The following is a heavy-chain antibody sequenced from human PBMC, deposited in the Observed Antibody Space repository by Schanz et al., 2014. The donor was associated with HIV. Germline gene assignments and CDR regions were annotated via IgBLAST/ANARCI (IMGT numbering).Heavy chain of an antibody. CDR3: SRRDSSAFYLDS. CDR1: GFSFSDSA. D-gene: IGHD3-22*01. Sequence: VQLVESGGGVVQPGRSLRLSCAASGFSFSDSALHWVRQASGKGLEWVGRIRSKANNHATAYSASVKGRFIISRDDSNNMAYLQMNSLKIEDTAVYYCSRRDSSAFYLDSWGQGSLVAVSS. V-gene: IGHV3-73*01. CDR2: IRSKANNHAT. J-gene: IGHJ4*02.